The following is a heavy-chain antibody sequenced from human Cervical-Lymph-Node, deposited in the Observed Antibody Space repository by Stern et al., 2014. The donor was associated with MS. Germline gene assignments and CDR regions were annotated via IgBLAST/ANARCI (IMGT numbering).Heavy chain of an antibody. V-gene: IGHV1-69*01. CDR1: GGTLSRYA. D-gene: IGHD6-19*01. Sequence: VHLVESGAEVKKPGSSVKVSCKASGGTLSRYAISWVRQAPGQGLEWMGGIIPISGKAHYAQKFQDRVKLIADESTSTAYMELSSLRSEDAAVYYCASSYSGWDNPYHFYGMDVWGQGTTVTVSS. J-gene: IGHJ6*02. CDR3: ASSYSGWDNPYHFYGMDV. CDR2: IIPISGKA.